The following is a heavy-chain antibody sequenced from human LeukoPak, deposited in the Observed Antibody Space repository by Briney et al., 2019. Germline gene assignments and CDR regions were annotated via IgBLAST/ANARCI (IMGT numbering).Heavy chain of an antibody. CDR3: ARDLPEEYQLQHTQFDY. J-gene: IGHJ4*02. CDR2: INPNSGGT. Sequence: ASVKVSCDTSGYTFTSYGISWVRQAPGQGLEWMGWINPNSGGTNYAQKFQGRVTMTRDTSISTAYMELSRLRSDDTAVYYCARDLPEEYQLQHTQFDYWGQGTLVTVSS. V-gene: IGHV1-2*02. CDR1: GYTFTSYG. D-gene: IGHD2-2*01.